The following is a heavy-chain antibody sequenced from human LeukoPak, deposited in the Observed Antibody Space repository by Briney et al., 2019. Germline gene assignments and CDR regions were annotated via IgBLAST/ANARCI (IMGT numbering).Heavy chain of an antibody. CDR3: ARGRVRRYYDSSGYSWFDP. D-gene: IGHD3-22*01. Sequence: SETLSLTCAVYGGSFSGYYWSWIRQPPGKGLEWIGEINHSGSTNYNPSLKSRATISVDTSKNQFALKLSSVAAADTAVYYCARGRVRRYYDSSGYSWFDPWGQGTLVTVSS. J-gene: IGHJ5*02. CDR1: GGSFSGYY. CDR2: INHSGST. V-gene: IGHV4-34*01.